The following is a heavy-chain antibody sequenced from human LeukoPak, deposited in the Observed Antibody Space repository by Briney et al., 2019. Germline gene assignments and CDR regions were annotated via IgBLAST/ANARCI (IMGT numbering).Heavy chain of an antibody. J-gene: IGHJ4*02. CDR1: GFTVSINY. Sequence: QPGGSLRLSCAASGFTVSINYMSWVRQAPGKGLEWVSVIYSGGSTYYADSVKGRFTISRDNSKNTLYLQMNSLRAEDTAVYYCARDGLYSTELYYFDYWGQGTLVTVSS. CDR3: ARDGLYSTELYYFDY. V-gene: IGHV3-66*01. CDR2: IYSGGST. D-gene: IGHD2-2*02.